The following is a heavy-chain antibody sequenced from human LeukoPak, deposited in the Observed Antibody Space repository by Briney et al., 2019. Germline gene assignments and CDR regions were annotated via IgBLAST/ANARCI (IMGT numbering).Heavy chain of an antibody. CDR1: GLTFRSAA. J-gene: IGHJ4*02. CDR3: ARDKTGPPDY. Sequence: GGSLRLSCAASGLTFRSAAMTWVRQGPEKGLQWVSLISSTGYNSYYADSVKGRFTVSRDNSKNIVYLQMNSLRDEDTAVYYCARDKTGPPDYWGQGALVTVSS. V-gene: IGHV3-23*01. CDR2: ISSTGYNS. D-gene: IGHD3-9*01.